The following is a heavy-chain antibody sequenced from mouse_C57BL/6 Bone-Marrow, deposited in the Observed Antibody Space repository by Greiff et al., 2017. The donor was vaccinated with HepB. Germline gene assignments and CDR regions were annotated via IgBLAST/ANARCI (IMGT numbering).Heavy chain of an antibody. V-gene: IGHV5-17*01. Sequence: EVKLVESGGGLVKPGGSLKLSCAASGFTFSDYGMHWVRQAPEKGLEWVAYISSGSSTIYYADTVKGRFTISRDNAKNTLFLQMTSLRSEDTAMYYCARYYGSSYYDMDDWGKGTSVTVSS. CDR2: ISSGSSTI. J-gene: IGHJ4*01. CDR1: GFTFSDYG. D-gene: IGHD1-1*01. CDR3: ARYYGSSYYDMDD.